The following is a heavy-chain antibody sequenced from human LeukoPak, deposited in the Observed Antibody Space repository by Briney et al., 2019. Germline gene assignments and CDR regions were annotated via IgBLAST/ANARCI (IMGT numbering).Heavy chain of an antibody. V-gene: IGHV3-49*03. CDR1: GFTFGDYA. CDR3: TRDCGPFKIFGVVIPTDYYYYYMDV. CDR2: IRSKAYGGTT. Sequence: PGGSLRLSCTASGFTFGDYAMSWFRQAPGKGLEWVGFIRSKAYGGTTEYAASVKGRFTISRDDSKSIAYLQMDSLKTEDTAVYYCTRDCGPFKIFGVVIPTDYYYYYMDVWGKGTTVTVSS. J-gene: IGHJ6*03. D-gene: IGHD3-3*01.